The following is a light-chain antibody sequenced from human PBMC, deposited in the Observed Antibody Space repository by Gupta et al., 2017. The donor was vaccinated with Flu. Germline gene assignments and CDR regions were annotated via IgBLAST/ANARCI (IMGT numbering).Light chain of an antibody. J-gene: IGKJ4*01. Sequence: IHMTQSPSSLSASVGDRVTITCRASQTITNINSNLNWYQQKPGKAPNLLIYAASTVQSGVPSRFSGRGSGTDFTLTISSLQPEEFATYYCQQSESMRLSFGGGTKVEIK. CDR2: AAS. CDR3: QQSESMRLS. CDR1: QTITNINSN. V-gene: IGKV1-39*01.